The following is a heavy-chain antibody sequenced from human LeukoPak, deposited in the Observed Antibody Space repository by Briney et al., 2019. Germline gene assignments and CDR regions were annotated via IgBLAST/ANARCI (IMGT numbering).Heavy chain of an antibody. J-gene: IGHJ4*02. Sequence: SETLSLTCAVSGYSISSGYYWGWIGQPPGKGLEWSGSIYHSGSTYYNPSLKSRVTISVDTSKNQFSLKLSSVTAADTAVYYCARDHDILTGYSDYWGQGTLVTVSS. CDR2: IYHSGST. CDR1: GYSISSGYY. V-gene: IGHV4-38-2*02. D-gene: IGHD3-9*01. CDR3: ARDHDILTGYSDY.